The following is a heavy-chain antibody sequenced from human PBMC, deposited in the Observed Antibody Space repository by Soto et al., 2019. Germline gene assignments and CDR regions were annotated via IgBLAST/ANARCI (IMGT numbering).Heavy chain of an antibody. CDR2: ISDGGDLT. J-gene: IGHJ3*02. D-gene: IGHD6-6*01. CDR1: GFAFSSHP. V-gene: IGHV3-23*01. CDR3: ARRAFGSSRSFDI. Sequence: GGSLRLSCTGSGFAFSSHPMSWVCQAPERGLEWVSGISDGGDLTYNADSVRGRFTISRDNSKNTLFLRMNSLRVEDTAVYYCARRAFGSSRSFDIWGQGTMVTVSS.